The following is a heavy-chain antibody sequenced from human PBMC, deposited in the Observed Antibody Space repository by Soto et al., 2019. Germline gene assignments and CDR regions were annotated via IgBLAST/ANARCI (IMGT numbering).Heavy chain of an antibody. CDR3: ASVGGSEWVDP. D-gene: IGHD3-16*01. V-gene: IGHV4-31*03. J-gene: IGHJ5*02. Sequence: QVQLQESRTRLVKPSQNLSLTCTVSGGSISSGGYYWSCIRQHPGKCLEWIGYIDYSGSTYSNPSLKSRVSISVDTSKNQFHRRLSPATASDTAVYYCASVGGSEWVDPWGQGTLITVSS. CDR1: GGSISSGGYY. CDR2: IDYSGST.